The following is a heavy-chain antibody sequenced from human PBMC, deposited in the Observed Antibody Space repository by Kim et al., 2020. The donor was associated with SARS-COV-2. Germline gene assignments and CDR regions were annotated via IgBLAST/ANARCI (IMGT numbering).Heavy chain of an antibody. V-gene: IGHV3-43*01. Sequence: GGSLRLSCAASGFTFDDYTMHWVRQAPGKGLEWVSLISWDGGSTYYADSVKGRFTISRDNSKNSLYLQMNSLRTEDTALYYCAKDNYGGGGYYFDYWGQGTLVTVSS. CDR2: ISWDGGST. D-gene: IGHD3-16*01. J-gene: IGHJ4*02. CDR3: AKDNYGGGGYYFDY. CDR1: GFTFDDYT.